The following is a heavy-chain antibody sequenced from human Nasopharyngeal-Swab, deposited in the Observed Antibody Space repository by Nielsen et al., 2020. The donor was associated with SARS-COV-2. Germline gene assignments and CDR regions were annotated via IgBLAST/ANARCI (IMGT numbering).Heavy chain of an antibody. D-gene: IGHD2-15*01. V-gene: IGHV4-39*07. CDR2: IYYSGST. Sequence: WIRQPPGKGLEWIGSIYYSGSTYYNPSLKSRVNISPDTSKNQFSLKLSSVTAADTAVYYCASYLGYCSGGSCYSLFDYWGQGTLVTVSS. J-gene: IGHJ4*02. CDR3: ASYLGYCSGGSCYSLFDY.